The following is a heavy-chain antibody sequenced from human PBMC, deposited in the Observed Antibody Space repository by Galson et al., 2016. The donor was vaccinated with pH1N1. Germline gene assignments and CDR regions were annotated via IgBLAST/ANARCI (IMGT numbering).Heavy chain of an antibody. V-gene: IGHV3-23*01. CDR1: GFTITSYA. Sequence: SLRLSCAASGFTITSYAMHWVRLAPGKGLEWVSYISDSGGSTYYAGSVKGRFTISRDTSKNTLYLQMNSLRAEDTALYYCAKDPARQLWFRGAFDVWGQGTKVTISS. J-gene: IGHJ3*01. CDR3: AKDPARQLWFRGAFDV. CDR2: ISDSGGST. D-gene: IGHD3-10*01.